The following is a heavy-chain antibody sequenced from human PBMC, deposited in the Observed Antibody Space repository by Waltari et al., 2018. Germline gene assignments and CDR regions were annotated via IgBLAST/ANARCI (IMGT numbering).Heavy chain of an antibody. V-gene: IGHV5-51*01. CDR2: IYPGDSDT. CDR3: ARSHCSGGSCYSSYFDY. J-gene: IGHJ4*02. D-gene: IGHD2-15*01. CDR1: GYSFTSYW. Sequence: EVQLVQSGAEVKKPGESLKISCKGSGYSFTSYWIGWVRQMPGKGLEWMGIIYPGDSDTRYSPSVQGQVTNSADKSISTAYLQWSSLKASDTAMYYCARSHCSGGSCYSSYFDYWGQGTLVTVSS.